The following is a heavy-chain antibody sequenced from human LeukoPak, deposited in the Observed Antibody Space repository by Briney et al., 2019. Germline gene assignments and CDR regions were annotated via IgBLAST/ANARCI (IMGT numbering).Heavy chain of an antibody. CDR2: IRYDGSNK. CDR1: GFTFSSYG. D-gene: IGHD3-22*01. CDR3: AKDREVVVITFFDY. J-gene: IGHJ4*02. V-gene: IGHV3-30*02. Sequence: GGSLRLSCAASGFTFSSYGMHWVRQAPGKGLEWVAFIRYDGSNKYYADSVKGRFTISRDNSKNTLYLQMNSLRAEDTAVYCCAKDREVVVITFFDYWGQGTLVTVSS.